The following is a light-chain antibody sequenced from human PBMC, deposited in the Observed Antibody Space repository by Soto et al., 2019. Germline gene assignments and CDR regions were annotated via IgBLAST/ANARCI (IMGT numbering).Light chain of an antibody. J-gene: IGKJ1*01. CDR3: QQYSTNSRT. CDR1: QSITSW. Sequence: DIQMTQSPSTLSATVGDAVTITCRASQSITSWLAWYQQKPGKAPKLLIYKASSLENEVPSRFTGSGSGTEFTLTITSLQPNDFATYYCQQYSTNSRTFGQGTKVDIK. V-gene: IGKV1-5*03. CDR2: KAS.